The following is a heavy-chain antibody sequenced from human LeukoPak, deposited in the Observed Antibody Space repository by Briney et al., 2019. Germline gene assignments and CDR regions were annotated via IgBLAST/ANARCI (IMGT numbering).Heavy chain of an antibody. V-gene: IGHV1-18*01. D-gene: IGHD2-15*01. CDR3: ARDGGSGYYYYYGMDV. CDR1: GYTFTSYG. CDR2: ISAYNGNT. Sequence: GASVKLSCKASGYTFTSYGISWVRQAPGQGLEWMGWISAYNGNTNYAQKLQGRVTMTTDTSTSTAYMELRSLRSDDTAVYYCARDGGSGYYYYYGMDVWGQGTTVTVSS. J-gene: IGHJ6*02.